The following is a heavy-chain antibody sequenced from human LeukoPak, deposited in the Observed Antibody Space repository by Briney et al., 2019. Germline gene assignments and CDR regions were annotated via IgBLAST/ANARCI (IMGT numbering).Heavy chain of an antibody. Sequence: PSETLSLTCTVSGGSISSSSYYWGWIRQPPGKGLEWLGYIYYSGSTNYNPSLKSRVTISVDTSKNQFSLNLSSVTAADTAVYYCARTRWDLNAFDIWGQGTMVTVSS. J-gene: IGHJ3*02. D-gene: IGHD1-26*01. V-gene: IGHV4-61*05. CDR2: IYYSGST. CDR1: GGSISSSSYY. CDR3: ARTRWDLNAFDI.